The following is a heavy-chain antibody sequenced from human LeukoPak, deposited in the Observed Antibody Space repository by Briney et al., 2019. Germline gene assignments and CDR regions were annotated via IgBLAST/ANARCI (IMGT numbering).Heavy chain of an antibody. V-gene: IGHV3-23*01. CDR2: ISGSGEST. D-gene: IGHD2/OR15-2a*01. Sequence: GGSLRLSCAASGFTFSSYAMSWVRQAPGKGLEWVSVISGSGESTYYADSVKGRFTISRDNFKNTLYLQMNSLRAEDTAVYQCAKEIGQLEYWGQGTLVTVSS. CDR1: GFTFSSYA. J-gene: IGHJ4*02. CDR3: AKEIGQLEY.